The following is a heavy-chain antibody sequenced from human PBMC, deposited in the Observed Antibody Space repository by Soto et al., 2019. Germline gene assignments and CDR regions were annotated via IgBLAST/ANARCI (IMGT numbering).Heavy chain of an antibody. J-gene: IGHJ4*02. CDR1: GFTFSSYA. CDR2: ISGSGGST. Sequence: GGSLRLSCAASGFTFSSYAMSWVRQAPGKGLEWVSAISGSGGSTYYADSVKGRFTISRDNSKNTLYLQMNSLRAEDTAVYYCAKGADILTGYYEQFFDYWGQGTLVTVSS. V-gene: IGHV3-23*01. CDR3: AKGADILTGYYEQFFDY. D-gene: IGHD3-9*01.